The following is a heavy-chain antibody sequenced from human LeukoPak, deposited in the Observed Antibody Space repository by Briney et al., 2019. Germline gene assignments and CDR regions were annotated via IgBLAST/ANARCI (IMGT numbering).Heavy chain of an antibody. J-gene: IGHJ5*02. CDR2: IIPIFGTA. CDR3: ARETFYGSGSYYGFWFDP. CDR1: GGTFSSYA. V-gene: IGHV1-69*13. Sequence: ASVKVSCKASGGTFSSYAISWVRQAPGQGLEWMGGIIPIFGTANYAQKFQGRVTITADESTSTAYMELSSLRSEDTAVYYCARETFYGSGSYYGFWFDPWGQGTLVTVSS. D-gene: IGHD3-10*01.